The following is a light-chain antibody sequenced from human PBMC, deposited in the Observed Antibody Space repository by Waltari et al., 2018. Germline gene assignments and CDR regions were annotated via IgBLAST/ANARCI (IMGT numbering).Light chain of an antibody. CDR1: QNINRW. J-gene: IGKJ4*01. V-gene: IGKV1-5*03. CDR2: KAS. CDR3: QHYSSYPPT. Sequence: DIQMTQSPSTLSASVGDRVTITCRASQNINRWLAWYQQKPGKAPKLLISKASTLENEGPSRCSGSGFGTEFTLTITSPQPDDSATFYCQHYSSYPPTFGGGTKVEIK.